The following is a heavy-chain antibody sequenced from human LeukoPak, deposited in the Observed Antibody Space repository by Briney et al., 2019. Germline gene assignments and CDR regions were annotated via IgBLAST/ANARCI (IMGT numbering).Heavy chain of an antibody. V-gene: IGHV1-18*01. D-gene: IGHD1-26*01. CDR1: GYTFSDYG. CDR3: GRSREGLYSGSSLDY. Sequence: GASVKVSCKASGYTFSDYGISWVRQAPGQGLEWMGWIRGYNGNTNYAQKLQGRVTMTTDTSTRTAYMELRSLKSDDTAVYYCGRSREGLYSGSSLDYWGQGTLVIVSS. CDR2: IRGYNGNT. J-gene: IGHJ4*02.